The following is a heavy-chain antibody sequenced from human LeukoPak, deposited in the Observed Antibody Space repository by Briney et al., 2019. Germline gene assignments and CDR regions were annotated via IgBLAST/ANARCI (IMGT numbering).Heavy chain of an antibody. Sequence: GRSLRLSCAASGFVFSSYGMHWVRQAPGKGLEWVAVISYNGGDKKYADSVKGRFTISRDNSKNTVYLEMNSLRTEDTAVYYCAKDVALRAAAYYFDYWGQGTLATVSS. D-gene: IGHD2-21*01. CDR3: AKDVALRAAAYYFDY. V-gene: IGHV3-30*18. J-gene: IGHJ4*02. CDR2: ISYNGGDK. CDR1: GFVFSSYG.